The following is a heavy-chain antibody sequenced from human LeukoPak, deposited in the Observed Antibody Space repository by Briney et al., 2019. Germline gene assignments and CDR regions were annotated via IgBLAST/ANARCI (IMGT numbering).Heavy chain of an antibody. J-gene: IGHJ4*02. D-gene: IGHD1-26*01. V-gene: IGHV4-34*01. Sequence: PSETLSLTCAVYGGSFSGYYWSWIRQPPGKGLEWVGEINHSGSTNYNPSLKSRVTISVDTSKNQFSLKLSSVTAADTAVYYCARGNPKSSGSYFLYPPPNFDYWGQGTLVTVSS. CDR2: INHSGST. CDR3: ARGNPKSSGSYFLYPPPNFDY. CDR1: GGSFSGYY.